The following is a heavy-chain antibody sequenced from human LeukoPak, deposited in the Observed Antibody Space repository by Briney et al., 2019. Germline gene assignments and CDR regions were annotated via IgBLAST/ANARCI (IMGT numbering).Heavy chain of an antibody. J-gene: IGHJ3*02. CDR1: GFPFSNYG. V-gene: IGHV3-23*01. CDR3: AKTYAFDI. CDR2: ISGSGDST. Sequence: PGGSLRLSCAASGFPFSNYGMSWLRQAPGKGLEWVSAISGSGDSTNYADSVKGRFTISRDNSKNTLYPQMNSLRAEDTAVYYCAKTYAFDIWGQGTLVTVSS.